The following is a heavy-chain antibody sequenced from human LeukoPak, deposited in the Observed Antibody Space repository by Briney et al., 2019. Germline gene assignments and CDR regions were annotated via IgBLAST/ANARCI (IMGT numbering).Heavy chain of an antibody. CDR2: IYSGGST. J-gene: IGHJ4*02. CDR3: AAFSA. CDR1: GVTVSRNY. V-gene: IGHV3-53*01. D-gene: IGHD2/OR15-2a*01. Sequence: GGSLRLSRAASGVTVSRNYMSWGRPAPGKGLEWVSIIYSGGSTYYADSVKGRFTISRDNSKNTLYLQMNSLRAEDTAVYYCAAFSAWGQGTLVTVSS.